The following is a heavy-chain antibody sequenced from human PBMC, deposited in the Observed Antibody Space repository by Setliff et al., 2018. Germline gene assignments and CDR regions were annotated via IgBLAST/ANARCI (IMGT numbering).Heavy chain of an antibody. Sequence: ASVKVSCKASGYTFTSYYMHWVRQAPGQGLEWMGIINPSGGSTSYAQKFQGRVTMTRDTSTSTVYMELSSLRSDDTAVYYCARVRGGSTLLYYYYGMYVWGQGTTVTVS. V-gene: IGHV1-46*01. CDR1: GYTFTSYY. CDR2: INPSGGST. D-gene: IGHD5-12*01. CDR3: ARVRGGSTLLYYYYGMYV. J-gene: IGHJ6*02.